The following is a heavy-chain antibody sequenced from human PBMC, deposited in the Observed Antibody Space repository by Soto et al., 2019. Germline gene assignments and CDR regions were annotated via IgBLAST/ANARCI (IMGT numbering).Heavy chain of an antibody. CDR1: GYTFTGYY. J-gene: IGHJ6*02. CDR3: AREPAADGTSWTDYYYGMDV. V-gene: IGHV1-69*04. CDR2: IIPILGIA. Sequence: SVKVSCKASGYTFTGYYMHWVRQAPGQGLEWMGRIIPILGIANYAQKFQGRVTITADKSTSTAYMELSSLRSEDTAVYYCAREPAADGTSWTDYYYGMDVWGQGTTVTVSS. D-gene: IGHD6-13*01.